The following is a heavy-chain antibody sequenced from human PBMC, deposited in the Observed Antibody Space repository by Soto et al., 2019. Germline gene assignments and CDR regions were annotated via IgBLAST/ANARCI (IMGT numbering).Heavy chain of an antibody. CDR2: ISASGGNT. CDR1: GFIFSTFA. CDR3: AKEPTSTVEGAFDL. D-gene: IGHD4-17*01. V-gene: IGHV3-23*01. Sequence: EVQLLESGGGLVQPGGSLRLSCTGSGFIFSTFAMIWVRQAPGKGLEWLSAISASGGNTYYPDSVKGRFTISRDISENTLYLQMSSLGGEDTAVYHCAKEPTSTVEGAFDLWGRGTMVTVSS. J-gene: IGHJ3*01.